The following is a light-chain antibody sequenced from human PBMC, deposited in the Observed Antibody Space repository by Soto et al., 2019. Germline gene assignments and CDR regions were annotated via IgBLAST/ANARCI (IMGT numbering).Light chain of an antibody. V-gene: IGLV2-11*01. CDR2: DVS. J-gene: IGLJ1*01. Sequence: SALAQPRSVSGSPGQSVTISCTGTSSVVGGYNYVSWYQQHPGKAPKFMIYDVSKRPSGVPDRFSGSKSGNTASLTISGLQAEDEADCYCCSYAGSYTYVFGTGTKATVL. CDR1: SSVVGGYNY. CDR3: CSYAGSYTYV.